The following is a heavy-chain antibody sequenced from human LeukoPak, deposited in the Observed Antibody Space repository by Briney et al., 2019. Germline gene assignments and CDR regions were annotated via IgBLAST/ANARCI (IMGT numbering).Heavy chain of an antibody. V-gene: IGHV7-4-1*02. J-gene: IGHJ4*02. CDR3: ARDPASGDRFDY. CDR2: INTNTGNP. D-gene: IGHD1-14*01. CDR1: GYTFTRYA. Sequence: GASVKVSCKASGYTFTRYAINWGRQAPGQGLEWMGWINTNTGNPTYAQGFTGRFVCSLDTSVSTTYLQINSLKAEDIAVYYCARDPASGDRFDYWGQGTVVSVSS.